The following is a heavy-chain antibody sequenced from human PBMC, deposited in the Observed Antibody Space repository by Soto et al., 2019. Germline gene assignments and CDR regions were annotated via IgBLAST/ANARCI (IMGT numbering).Heavy chain of an antibody. CDR3: ARGKDILTGYYVSGWFDP. D-gene: IGHD3-9*01. J-gene: IGHJ5*02. CDR1: GGSFSGYY. CDR2: INHSGST. V-gene: IGHV4-34*01. Sequence: SETLSLTCAVYGGSFSGYYWSWIRQPPGKGLEWIGEINHSGSTNYNPSLKSRVTISVDTSKNQFSLKLSSVTAADTAVYYCARGKDILTGYYVSGWFDPWGQGTLVTVSS.